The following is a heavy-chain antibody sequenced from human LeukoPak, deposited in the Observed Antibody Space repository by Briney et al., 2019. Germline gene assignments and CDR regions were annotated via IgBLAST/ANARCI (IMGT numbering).Heavy chain of an antibody. CDR2: IYYSGST. CDR1: GGSISSGDYY. J-gene: IGHJ5*02. D-gene: IGHD3-3*01. V-gene: IGHV4-30-4*08. Sequence: SETLSLTCTVSGGSISSGDYYRSWIRQPPGKGLEWIGYIYYSGSTYYNPSLKSRVTISVDTSKNQFSLKLSSVTAADTAVYYCASTISTSPGWFDPWGQGTLVTVSS. CDR3: ASTISTSPGWFDP.